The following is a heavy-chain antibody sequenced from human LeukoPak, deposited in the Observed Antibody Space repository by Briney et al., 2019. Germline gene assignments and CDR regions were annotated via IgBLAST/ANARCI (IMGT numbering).Heavy chain of an antibody. J-gene: IGHJ6*03. CDR1: GGSFSGYY. CDR2: INHSGST. D-gene: IGHD2-2*01. CDR3: ARSIPAASYYYYYMDV. V-gene: IGHV4-34*01. Sequence: SETLSLTCAVYGGSFSGYYLSWIRQPPGKGLEWIGEINHSGSTNYNPSLKSRVTISVDTSKNQFSLKLSSVTAADTAVYYCARSIPAASYYYYYMDVWGEGTTVTVSS.